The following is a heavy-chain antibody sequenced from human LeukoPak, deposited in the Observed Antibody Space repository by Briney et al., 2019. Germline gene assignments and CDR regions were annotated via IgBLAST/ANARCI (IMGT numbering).Heavy chain of an antibody. CDR3: ARDSWAGATYYYYYYYMDV. Sequence: SETLSLTCTVSGGSISSGSYYWSWIRQPAGKGLEWIGRIYTSGSTNYNPSLKSRVTISVDTSKNQFSLKLSSVTAADTAVYYCARDSWAGATYYYYYYYMDVWGKGTTVTISS. J-gene: IGHJ6*03. D-gene: IGHD1-26*01. CDR1: GGSISSGSYY. CDR2: IYTSGST. V-gene: IGHV4-61*02.